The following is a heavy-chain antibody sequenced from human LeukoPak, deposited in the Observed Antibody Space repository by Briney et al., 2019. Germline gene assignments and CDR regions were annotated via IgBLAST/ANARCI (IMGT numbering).Heavy chain of an antibody. CDR2: IYYSGTT. CDR3: ARIYNSGYHHDAFDI. J-gene: IGHJ3*02. V-gene: IGHV4-39*07. D-gene: IGHD3-22*01. Sequence: SETLSLTCTVSGGLISISTYYWGWIRQPPGKGLEWIGSIYYSGTTHYNPSLKSRVTIAVDTSKNQFSLKLISVTAADTAMYYCARIYNSGYHHDAFDIWGQGTMVTVSS. CDR1: GGLISISTYY.